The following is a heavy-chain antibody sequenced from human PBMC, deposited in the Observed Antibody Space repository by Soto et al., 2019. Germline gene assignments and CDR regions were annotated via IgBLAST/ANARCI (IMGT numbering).Heavy chain of an antibody. CDR2: IYYSGST. V-gene: IGHV4-31*03. D-gene: IGHD3-3*01. J-gene: IGHJ4*02. CDR1: GGSISSGGYY. CDR3: ARVAVVITSGFDY. Sequence: SETLSLTCTVSGGSISSGGYYWSWIRQHPGKGLEWIGYIYYSGSTYYNPSLKSRVTISVDTSKNQFSLKLSSVTAADTAVYYCARVAVVITSGFDYWGQGTLVTVSS.